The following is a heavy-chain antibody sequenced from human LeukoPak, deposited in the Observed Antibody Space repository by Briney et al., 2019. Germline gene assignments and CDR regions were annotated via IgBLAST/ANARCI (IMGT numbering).Heavy chain of an antibody. D-gene: IGHD5-18*01. V-gene: IGHV3-30*02. J-gene: IGHJ4*02. CDR1: GFTFSSYG. Sequence: PGGSLRLSCAASGFTFSSYGMHWVRQAPGKGLEWVAFIRYDGSNKYYADSVKGRFTISRDNSKNTLYLQMNSLRAEDTAVYYCAKLSVDTAMPRWDYWGQGTLVTVSS. CDR3: AKLSVDTAMPRWDY. CDR2: IRYDGSNK.